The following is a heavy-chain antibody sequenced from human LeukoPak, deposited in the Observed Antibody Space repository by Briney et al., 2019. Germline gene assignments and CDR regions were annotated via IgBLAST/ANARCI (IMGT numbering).Heavy chain of an antibody. J-gene: IGHJ4*02. CDR2: ISGSGGST. CDR3: AKAPTIVDNRYFDY. D-gene: IGHD1-26*01. Sequence: PGGSLRLSCAASGFTFSSYAMHWVRQAPGKGLEWVSAISGSGGSTYYADSVKGRLTISRDNSKNTLYLQMNSLRAEDTAVYYCAKAPTIVDNRYFDYWGQGTLVTVSS. V-gene: IGHV3-23*01. CDR1: GFTFSSYA.